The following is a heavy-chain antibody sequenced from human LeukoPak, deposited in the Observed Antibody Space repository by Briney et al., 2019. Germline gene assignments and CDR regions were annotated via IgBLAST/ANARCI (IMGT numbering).Heavy chain of an antibody. J-gene: IGHJ5*02. V-gene: IGHV6-1*01. Sequence: SQTLSLTCAISGDSVSINSAAWNWTRQSPSRGLEWLGSTYYRSKWYNDYAVSVRSRITINPDTSKNQFSLQLNSVTPEDTAVYYCASQYYDFWSGYWAWFDPWGQGTLVTVSS. D-gene: IGHD3-3*01. CDR1: GDSVSINSAA. CDR3: ASQYYDFWSGYWAWFDP. CDR2: TYYRSKWYN.